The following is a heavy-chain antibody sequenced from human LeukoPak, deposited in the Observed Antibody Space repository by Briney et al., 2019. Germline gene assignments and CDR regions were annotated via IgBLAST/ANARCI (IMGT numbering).Heavy chain of an antibody. J-gene: IGHJ4*02. CDR1: GYTFTGYY. CDR2: INSNSGGS. D-gene: IGHD3-10*01. V-gene: IGHV1-2*02. CDR3: ARDIYGSGSCYDY. Sequence: SVKVSCKASGYTFTGYYIHWVRQAPGQGLEWMGWINSNSGGSKYAQKFQGRVTMTRHTSISTAYMELSRLRSDDTAVYYCARDIYGSGSCYDYWGQGTLVTVS.